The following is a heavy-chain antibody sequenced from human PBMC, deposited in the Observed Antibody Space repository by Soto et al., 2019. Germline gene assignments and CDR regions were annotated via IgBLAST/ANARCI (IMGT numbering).Heavy chain of an antibody. CDR3: VKAAHGGYVVSPTFDY. CDR1: GFTFSSYA. CDR2: ISSNGGST. Sequence: GGSLRLSCSASGFTFSSYAMHWVRQAPGKGLEYVSAISSNGGSTYYADSVKGRFTISRDNSKNTLYLQMSSLRAEDTAVYYCVKAAHGGYVVSPTFDYWGQGTLVTVSS. D-gene: IGHD5-12*01. J-gene: IGHJ4*02. V-gene: IGHV3-64D*08.